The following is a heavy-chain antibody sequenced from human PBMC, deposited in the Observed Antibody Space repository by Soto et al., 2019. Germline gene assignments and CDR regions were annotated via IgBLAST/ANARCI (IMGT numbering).Heavy chain of an antibody. Sequence: QVQLVQSGAEVKKPGASVKVSCKASGYTFTSYGISWVRQAPGQGLEWMGWISAYNGNTNYAQKLQGRVTMTTDTSTSTAYMELRSLRSDDTAVYYCATRSMYYYGSGSYHYFDYWGQGTLVTVSS. CDR1: GYTFTSYG. D-gene: IGHD3-10*01. CDR2: ISAYNGNT. V-gene: IGHV1-18*01. J-gene: IGHJ4*02. CDR3: ATRSMYYYGSGSYHYFDY.